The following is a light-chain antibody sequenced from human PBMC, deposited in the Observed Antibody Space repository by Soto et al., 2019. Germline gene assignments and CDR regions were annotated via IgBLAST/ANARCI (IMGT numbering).Light chain of an antibody. V-gene: IGLV2-8*01. J-gene: IGLJ1*01. CDR1: SSDVGAYHY. CDR3: CSHASSNSAFL. CDR2: EVS. Sequence: QSALTQPPSASGSPGQSVTISCTGTSSDVGAYHYVSWYQHRPGKAPKLMIYEVSKRPSGVPDRFSGSKSGNTASLTVSGLQAEDEADYYCCSHASSNSAFLFGTGTKVTVL.